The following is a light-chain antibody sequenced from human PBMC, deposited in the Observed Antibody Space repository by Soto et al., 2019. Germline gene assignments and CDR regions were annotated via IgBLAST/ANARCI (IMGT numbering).Light chain of an antibody. CDR1: RGHSSYA. CDR3: QTWGTGIVV. Sequence: QSVLTQSPSASASLGASVKLTCALSRGHSSYAIAWHQQQPEKGPRALMKLNSDGSHTRGDGIPDRFSGSSSGAERYLTISSLQSEDEADYYCQTWGTGIVVFGGGTKLTVL. J-gene: IGLJ3*02. CDR2: LNSDGSH. V-gene: IGLV4-69*01.